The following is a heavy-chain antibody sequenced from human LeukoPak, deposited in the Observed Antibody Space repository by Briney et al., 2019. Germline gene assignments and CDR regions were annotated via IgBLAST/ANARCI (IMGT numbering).Heavy chain of an antibody. CDR2: IRYDGSSK. Sequence: GQSLSPSWAAAGFSFSNYFIRWDRQLPEKVREWVSLIRYDGSSKYYADSVTGRFTISRDNSKNTLYLQMNSLRAEDTAVYYCARYSGNYGLDYWGQGTLVTVSS. CDR3: ARYSGNYGLDY. V-gene: IGHV3-30*02. D-gene: IGHD4-17*01. J-gene: IGHJ4*02. CDR1: GFSFSNYF.